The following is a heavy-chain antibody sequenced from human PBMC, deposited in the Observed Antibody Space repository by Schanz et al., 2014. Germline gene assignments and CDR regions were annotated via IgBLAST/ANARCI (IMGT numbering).Heavy chain of an antibody. CDR2: IHHSGST. CDR3: ARGEWSTSQFDY. V-gene: IGHV4-34*01. Sequence: QVQLQQWGAGLLKPSETLSLTCAVYGGSFSGYYWTWIRQPPGKGLEWIGEIHHSGSTNYNPSLKSRVTISMDTSKIQFSLKLSSVTAADTAVYYCARGEWSTSQFDYWGHGTLVTVSS. CDR1: GGSFSGYY. J-gene: IGHJ4*01. D-gene: IGHD2-2*01.